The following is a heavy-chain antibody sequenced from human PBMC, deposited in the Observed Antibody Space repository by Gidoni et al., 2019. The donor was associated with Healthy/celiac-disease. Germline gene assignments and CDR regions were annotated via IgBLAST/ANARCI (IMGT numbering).Heavy chain of an antibody. D-gene: IGHD5-18*01. CDR1: GFTFSSYS. V-gene: IGHV3-21*01. CDR3: ARAHLQYSYGYGLFDY. CDR2: ISSSSSYI. J-gene: IGHJ4*02. Sequence: EVQLVESGGGLVKPGGSLRLSCAASGFTFSSYSMNWVRQAPGKGLEWVSSISSSSSYIYYADSVKGRFTISRDNAKNSLYLQMNSLRAEDTAVYYCARAHLQYSYGYGLFDYWGQGTLVTVSS.